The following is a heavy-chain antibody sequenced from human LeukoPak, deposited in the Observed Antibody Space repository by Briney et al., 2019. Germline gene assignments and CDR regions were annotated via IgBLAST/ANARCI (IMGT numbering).Heavy chain of an antibody. J-gene: IGHJ5*02. Sequence: ASVTVSCKASGYTFTSYGISWVRQAPGQGLEWMGWINPNSGGTNYAQKFQGRVTMTRDTSISTAYMELSRLRPDDTAVYYCARDKRGDNWFDPWGQGTLVTVSS. V-gene: IGHV1-2*02. D-gene: IGHD3-10*01. CDR2: INPNSGGT. CDR1: GYTFTSYG. CDR3: ARDKRGDNWFDP.